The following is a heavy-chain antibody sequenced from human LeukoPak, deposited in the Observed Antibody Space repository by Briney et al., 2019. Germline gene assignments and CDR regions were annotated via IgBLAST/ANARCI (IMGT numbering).Heavy chain of an antibody. CDR3: AREGYGDTAMAWTGERYYYYYMDV. Sequence: SVKVSCKASGGTFSSYAISWVRQAPGQGLEWMGGIIPIFGTANYAQKFQGRVTITTDESTSTAYMELSSLRSEDTAVYYCAREGYGDTAMAWTGERYYYYYMDVWGKGTTVTVSS. J-gene: IGHJ6*03. V-gene: IGHV1-69*05. D-gene: IGHD5-18*01. CDR2: IIPIFGTA. CDR1: GGTFSSYA.